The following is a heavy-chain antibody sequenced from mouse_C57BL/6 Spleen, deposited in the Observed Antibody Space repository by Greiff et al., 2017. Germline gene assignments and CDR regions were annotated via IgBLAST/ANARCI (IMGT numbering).Heavy chain of an antibody. Sequence: EVKLVESGGDLVKPGGSLKLSCAASGFTFSSYGMSWVRQTPDTRLEWVATISSGGSYTYYPDSVKGRFTISRDNAKNTLYLQMSSLKSEDTAMYYCARHDYDAMDYWGQGTSVTVSS. CDR1: GFTFSSYG. V-gene: IGHV5-6*01. CDR3: ARHDYDAMDY. J-gene: IGHJ4*01. CDR2: ISSGGSYT.